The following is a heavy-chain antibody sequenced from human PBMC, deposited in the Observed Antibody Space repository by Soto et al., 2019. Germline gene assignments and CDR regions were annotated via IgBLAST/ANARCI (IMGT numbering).Heavy chain of an antibody. CDR3: ARGSSGALYDY. J-gene: IGHJ4*02. Sequence: QIHLVQSGAEVRKPGASVNVSCKTSGYIFTNYGVSWVRQAPGEGLEVVGWISGYNGYPKYGQRFQARVTLSTDTSTTTAYRELRNLRADDTAIYYCARGSSGALYDYWGQGTLLTVSS. CDR2: ISGYNGYP. V-gene: IGHV1-18*04. CDR1: GYIFTNYG.